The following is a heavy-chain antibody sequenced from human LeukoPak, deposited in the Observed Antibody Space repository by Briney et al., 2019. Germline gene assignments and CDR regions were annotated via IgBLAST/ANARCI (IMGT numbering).Heavy chain of an antibody. CDR2: INPNSGGT. J-gene: IGHJ3*02. D-gene: IGHD3-22*01. Sequence: ASVKVSCKASGYTFTGYYMHWVRQAPEQGLEWMGWINPNSGGTNYAQKFQGRVTMTRDTSISTAYMELSRLRSDDTAVYYCASTDYYDSSGYPRTDAFDIWGQGTMVTVSS. CDR1: GYTFTGYY. V-gene: IGHV1-2*02. CDR3: ASTDYYDSSGYPRTDAFDI.